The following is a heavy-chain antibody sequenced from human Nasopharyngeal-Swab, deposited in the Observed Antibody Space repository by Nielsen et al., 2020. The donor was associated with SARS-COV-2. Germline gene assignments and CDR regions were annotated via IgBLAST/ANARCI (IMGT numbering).Heavy chain of an antibody. V-gene: IGHV3-30*03. CDR2: VSSDGSDE. CDR3: ASGPLGWYEWDY. D-gene: IGHD6-19*01. CDR1: GITFSRFA. J-gene: IGHJ4*02. Sequence: GESLKISCAVSGITFSRFAIHWVRQAPGKGLEWVAAVSSDGSDEAFSDAVKGRLSIPRDNSKNTLDLQMNSLRAEDTAVYYCASGPLGWYEWDYWGQGALVTVSS.